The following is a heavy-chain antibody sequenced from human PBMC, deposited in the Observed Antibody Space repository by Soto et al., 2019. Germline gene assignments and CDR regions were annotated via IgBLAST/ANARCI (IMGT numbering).Heavy chain of an antibody. D-gene: IGHD3-10*01. CDR2: IIPILGIA. V-gene: IGHV1-69*02. CDR1: GGTFSSYT. CDR3: ARSGDSYYYGSGDAFDI. J-gene: IGHJ3*02. Sequence: SVKVSCKASGGTFSSYTISWVRQAPGQGLEWMGRIIPILGIANYAQKFQGRVTVTADKSTSTAYMELSSLRSEDTAVYYCARSGDSYYYGSGDAFDIWGQGTMVTVSS.